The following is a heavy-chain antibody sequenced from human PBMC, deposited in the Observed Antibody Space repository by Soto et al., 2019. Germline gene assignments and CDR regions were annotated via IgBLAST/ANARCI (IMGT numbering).Heavy chain of an antibody. D-gene: IGHD4-17*01. J-gene: IGHJ3*02. Sequence: SETLSLTCAVSGGSISSYYWSWIRQPPGKGLEWIGYIYYSGSTNYNPSLKSRVTISVDTSKNQFSLKLSSVTAADTAVYYCARTSRFYGHQVFDAFHIPGQATMVTVSS. CDR2: IYYSGST. V-gene: IGHV4-59*08. CDR1: GGSISSYY. CDR3: ARTSRFYGHQVFDAFHI.